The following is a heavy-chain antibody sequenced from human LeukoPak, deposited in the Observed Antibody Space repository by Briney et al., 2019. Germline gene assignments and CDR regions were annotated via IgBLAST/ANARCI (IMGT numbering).Heavy chain of an antibody. CDR3: ARAGYCGGDCYVYYFDY. Sequence: VASVNLSCKSSGGTFSSYAISWVRLPPGQGLEWMGGIIPIFGTANYAQKFQGRVTITADKSTSTAYMELSSLRPEDTAVYYCARAGYCGGDCYVYYFDYWGQGPLVTVSS. J-gene: IGHJ4*02. V-gene: IGHV1-69*06. D-gene: IGHD2-21*02. CDR2: IIPIFGTA. CDR1: GGTFSSYA.